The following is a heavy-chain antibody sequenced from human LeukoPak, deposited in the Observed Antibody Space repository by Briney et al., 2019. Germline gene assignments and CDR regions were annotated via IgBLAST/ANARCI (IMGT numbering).Heavy chain of an antibody. CDR1: RITFRTYS. V-gene: IGHV3-21*01. Sequence: GGSLRLSCAASRITFRTYSLNWVRQAPGKGLEWVSSISSDSSYIYYADSVKGRFTISRDNAKKSLYLQMNSLRAEDTAVYYCASKTAGRGLDYWGQGTLVIVSS. CDR3: ASKTAGRGLDY. J-gene: IGHJ4*02. CDR2: ISSDSSYI. D-gene: IGHD6-13*01.